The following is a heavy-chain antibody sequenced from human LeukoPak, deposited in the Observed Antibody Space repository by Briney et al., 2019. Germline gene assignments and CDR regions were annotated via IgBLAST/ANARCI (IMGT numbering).Heavy chain of an antibody. Sequence: GGSLRLSCAASRFTVSTYAMSWVRQAPGEGLEWVSAISGGGDSTYYANSVKGRFTISRDNSKNTLYLQMNSLRAEDTAVYYCAKSPRYYYDTGGFYSHWGQGTLVAVSS. CDR3: AKSPRYYYDTGGFYSH. CDR2: ISGGGDST. J-gene: IGHJ4*02. D-gene: IGHD3-22*01. V-gene: IGHV3-23*01. CDR1: RFTVSTYA.